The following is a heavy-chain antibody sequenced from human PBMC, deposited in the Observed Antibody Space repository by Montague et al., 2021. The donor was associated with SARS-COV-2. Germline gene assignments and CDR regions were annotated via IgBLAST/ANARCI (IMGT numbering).Heavy chain of an antibody. V-gene: IGHV4-39*01. CDR3: ARLTDRGGGTYDTIGI. Sequence: SETLSLTCTVFGGSIRNSGYYWAWFRQPPGKGLEWIGNMYYSGGTYYNPSLKSRVTISVGTSKNEFSLRVSSVTAADTAVYYCARLTDRGGGTYDTIGIWGKGTTVIVSS. D-gene: IGHD3-22*01. CDR1: GGSIRNSGYY. J-gene: IGHJ6*04. CDR2: MYYSGGT.